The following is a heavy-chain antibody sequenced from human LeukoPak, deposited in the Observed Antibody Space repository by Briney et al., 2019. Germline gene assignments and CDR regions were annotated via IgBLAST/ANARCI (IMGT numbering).Heavy chain of an antibody. CDR2: ISGSGGST. D-gene: IGHD6-13*01. Sequence: GGSLRLSCAASGFTFSSYAMSWVRQAPGKGLEWVSAISGSGGSTYYADSVKGRFTISRDNSKNTLYLQMNSLRAEDTAVYYCAKDRGGEYSSSWYVEYFQHWGQGTLVTVSS. V-gene: IGHV3-23*01. J-gene: IGHJ1*01. CDR1: GFTFSSYA. CDR3: AKDRGGEYSSSWYVEYFQH.